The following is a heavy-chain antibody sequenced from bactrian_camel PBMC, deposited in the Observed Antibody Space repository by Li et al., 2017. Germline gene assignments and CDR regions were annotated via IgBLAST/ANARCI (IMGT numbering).Heavy chain of an antibody. V-gene: IGHV3S53*01. CDR2: LDSDGTT. D-gene: IGHD3*01. CDR1: EFTWSTYC. CDR3: AAAKGLPELLRGGYLSARSYNY. J-gene: IGHJ4*01. Sequence: QLVESGLDSFPAFGSLTLSCAVSEFTWSTYCMGWFRQAPGKERERVAALDSDGTTTYAESVKGRFTLSMDADTLHLQMNSLKPEDTAIYYCAAAKGLPELLRGGYLSARSYNYWGRGAQV.